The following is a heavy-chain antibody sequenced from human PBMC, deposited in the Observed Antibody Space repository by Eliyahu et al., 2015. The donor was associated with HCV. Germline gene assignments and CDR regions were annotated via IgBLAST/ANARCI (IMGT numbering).Heavy chain of an antibody. V-gene: IGHV3-33*01. CDR1: GFTFXXYG. CDR3: ARPYYYDSSGYHGDAFDI. J-gene: IGHJ3*02. D-gene: IGHD3-22*01. CDR2: IWYDGSNK. Sequence: QVQLVESGGGVVQPGRSLRLSCAASGFTFXXYGXHWVRQAPGKGLEGVAVIWYDGSNKYYADSVKGRFTISRDNSKNTLYLQMNSLRAEDTAVYYCARPYYYDSSGYHGDAFDIWGQGTMVTVSS.